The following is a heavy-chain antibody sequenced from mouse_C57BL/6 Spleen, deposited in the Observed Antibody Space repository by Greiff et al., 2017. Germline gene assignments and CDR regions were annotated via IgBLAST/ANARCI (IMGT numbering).Heavy chain of an antibody. Sequence: QVQLKQSGAELVKPGASVKMSCKASGYTFTSYWITWVKQRPGQGLEWIGDIYPGSGSTNYNEKFKSKATLTVDTSSSTAYMQLSSLTSEDSAVYYCAREGDGNSFAYWGQGTLVTVSA. CDR1: GYTFTSYW. D-gene: IGHD2-1*01. CDR3: AREGDGNSFAY. V-gene: IGHV1-55*01. CDR2: IYPGSGST. J-gene: IGHJ3*01.